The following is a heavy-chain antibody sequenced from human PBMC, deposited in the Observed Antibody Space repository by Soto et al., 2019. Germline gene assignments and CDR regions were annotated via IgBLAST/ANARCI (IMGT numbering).Heavy chain of an antibody. V-gene: IGHV3-30*18. D-gene: IGHD6-13*01. CDR2: ISYDGSNK. CDR3: AKDPKAGPPYYFDY. J-gene: IGHJ4*02. Sequence: GGSLRLCCAASGFTFSSYGMHWVRQAPGKGLEWVAVISYDGSNKYYADSVKGRFTISRDNSKNTLYLQMNSLRAEDTAVYYCAKDPKAGPPYYFDYWGQGSLVTVSS. CDR1: GFTFSSYG.